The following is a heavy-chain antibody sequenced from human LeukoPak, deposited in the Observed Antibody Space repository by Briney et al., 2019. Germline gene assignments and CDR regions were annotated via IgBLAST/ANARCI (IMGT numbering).Heavy chain of an antibody. CDR1: GFTFSDYI. Sequence: GGSLRLSCEASGFTFSDYILDWVRQAPGKGLEWVSAISGSGGSTYYADSVKGRFTISRDNSKNTLYLQMNSLRAEDTAVYYCAREGGYYVHFDYWGQGTLVTVSS. CDR2: ISGSGGST. CDR3: AREGGYYVHFDY. D-gene: IGHD3-10*02. J-gene: IGHJ4*02. V-gene: IGHV3-23*01.